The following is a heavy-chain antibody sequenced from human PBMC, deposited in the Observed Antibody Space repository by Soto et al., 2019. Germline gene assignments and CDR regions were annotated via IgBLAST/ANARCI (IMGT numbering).Heavy chain of an antibody. Sequence: PSETLSLTCNVSGGSLTTYFWSWIRQPPGKGLEWIGYIFYSGTTNYNPSLKSRVTMSIDTSRNRFALKLTSLTAADSAVYYCARGRGGTYDAFDIWCQGTMVT. J-gene: IGHJ3*02. CDR1: GGSLTTYF. D-gene: IGHD3-16*01. CDR3: ARGRGGTYDAFDI. V-gene: IGHV4-59*01. CDR2: IFYSGTT.